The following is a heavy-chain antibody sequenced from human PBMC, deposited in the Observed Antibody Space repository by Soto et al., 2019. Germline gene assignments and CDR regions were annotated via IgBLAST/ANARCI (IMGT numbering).Heavy chain of an antibody. V-gene: IGHV1-69*13. Sequence: ASVKVSCKASGGTFSSYAISWVRQAPGQGLEWMGGIIPIFGTANYAQKFQGRVTITADESTSTAYMELSSLRSEDTAVYYCARVACSGGSCYSYYYYYYGMDVWGQGTTVTVSS. CDR3: ARVACSGGSCYSYYYYYYGMDV. CDR1: GGTFSSYA. D-gene: IGHD2-15*01. J-gene: IGHJ6*02. CDR2: IIPIFGTA.